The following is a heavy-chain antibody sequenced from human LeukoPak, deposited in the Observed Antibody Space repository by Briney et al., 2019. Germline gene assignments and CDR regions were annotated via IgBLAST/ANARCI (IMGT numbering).Heavy chain of an antibody. J-gene: IGHJ5*02. CDR3: ARAHYRYCSSTSCYDNWFDP. Sequence: SQTLSLTCTVSGGSISGGSYYWSWIRQPAGKGLEWIGRIYTSGSTNYNPSLKSRVTISVDTSKNQFSLKLSSVTAADTAVYYCARAHYRYCSSTSCYDNWFDPWGQGTLVTVSS. CDR1: GGSISGGSYY. D-gene: IGHD2-2*01. V-gene: IGHV4-61*02. CDR2: IYTSGST.